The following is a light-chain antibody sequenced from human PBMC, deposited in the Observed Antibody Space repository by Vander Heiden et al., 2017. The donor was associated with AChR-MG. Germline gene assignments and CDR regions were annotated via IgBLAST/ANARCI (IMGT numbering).Light chain of an antibody. J-gene: IGKJ2*01. CDR3: QQYNSYPYT. V-gene: IGKV1-5*01. Sequence: DIQMTQSPSTLSASAGDRVTITCRASQSISSWLAWYQQKPGKAPKLLYYDATSVESGAPSRFSGSGAGTEFTLTISSLEPDDFATYYCQQYNSYPYTFGQGTKLEIK. CDR2: DAT. CDR1: QSISSW.